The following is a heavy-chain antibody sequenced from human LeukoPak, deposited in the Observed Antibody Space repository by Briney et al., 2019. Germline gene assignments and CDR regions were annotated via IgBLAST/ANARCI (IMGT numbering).Heavy chain of an antibody. CDR1: GLTFSSHW. V-gene: IGHV3-74*01. D-gene: IGHD4-17*01. CDR2: ITNDGSST. CDR3: AKHKENYGDSCLDDY. J-gene: IGHJ4*02. Sequence: GGSLRLSCAASGLTFSSHWMHWVRQAPGKGLVWVSRITNDGSSTTYADSVKGRFTISRDNTKNMLYLQVNSLRAEDTAVYYCAKHKENYGDSCLDDYWGQGTLVTVSS.